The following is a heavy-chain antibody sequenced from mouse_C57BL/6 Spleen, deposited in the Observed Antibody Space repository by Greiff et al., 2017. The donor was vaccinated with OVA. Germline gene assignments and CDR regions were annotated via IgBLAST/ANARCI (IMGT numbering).Heavy chain of an antibody. Sequence: VKLMESGAELMKPGASVKLSCKATGYTFTGYWIEWVQQRPGHGLEWIGEILPGSGSNNYNEKFKGKATFTADTSSNTAYMQLSSLTTEDSAIYYCAINYRTTAHDYWGQGTTLTVSS. V-gene: IGHV1-9*01. J-gene: IGHJ2*01. CDR3: AINYRTTAHDY. D-gene: IGHD1-2*01. CDR2: ILPGSGSN. CDR1: GYTFTGYW.